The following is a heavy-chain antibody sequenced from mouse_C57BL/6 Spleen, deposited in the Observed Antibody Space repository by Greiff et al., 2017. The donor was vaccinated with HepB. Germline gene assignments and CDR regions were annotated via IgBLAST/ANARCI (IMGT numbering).Heavy chain of an antibody. J-gene: IGHJ4*01. CDR2: IYPGDGDT. CDR1: GYAFSSYW. V-gene: IGHV1-80*01. Sequence: VQLQQSGAELVKPGASVKISCKASGYAFSSYWMNWVKQRPGKGLEWIGQIYPGDGDTNYNGKFKGKATLTADKSSSTAYMQLSSLTSEDSAVYFCARWEYYYSSRGYYAVDYWGQGTSVTVSS. CDR3: ARWEYYYSSRGYYAVDY. D-gene: IGHD1-1*01.